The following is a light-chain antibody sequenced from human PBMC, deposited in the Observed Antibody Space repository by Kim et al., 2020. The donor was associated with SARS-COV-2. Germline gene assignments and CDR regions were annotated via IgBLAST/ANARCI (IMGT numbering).Light chain of an antibody. J-gene: IGKJ2*01. V-gene: IGKV2-30*01. Sequence: DVVMTQSPLSLPVTLGQPASISCRSSQSLVYSDGNTYLNWFQQRPGQSPRRLIYKVSNRDSGVPDRFSGSGSGTDFTLKISRMEAEDVGVYYCMQGTHWLYTFGQGTKLEI. CDR1: QSLVYSDGNTY. CDR2: KVS. CDR3: MQGTHWLYT.